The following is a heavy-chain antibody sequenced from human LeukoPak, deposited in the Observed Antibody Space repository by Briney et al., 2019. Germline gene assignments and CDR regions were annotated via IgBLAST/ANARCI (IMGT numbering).Heavy chain of an antibody. Sequence: SETLSLTCSVSGGSITSHYWSWIRQPPGKGLEWIGYIFHSGTTNYSPSLRSRVTLSVDTSNSQFSLKLSSVTAADTAVYYCARDMPTGIAVAGKLDYWGQGTLVTVSS. D-gene: IGHD6-19*01. CDR3: ARDMPTGIAVAGKLDY. CDR2: IFHSGTT. CDR1: GGSITSHY. J-gene: IGHJ4*02. V-gene: IGHV4-59*11.